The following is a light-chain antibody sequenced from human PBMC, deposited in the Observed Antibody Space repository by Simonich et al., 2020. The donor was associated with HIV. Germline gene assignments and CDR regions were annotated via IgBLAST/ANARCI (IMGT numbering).Light chain of an antibody. J-gene: IGKJ4*01. CDR1: QSVLYSSNNKNY. CDR3: PLT. CDR2: WAS. V-gene: IGKV4-1*01. Sequence: DIVMTQSPDSLALSLGERATINCKSSQSVLYSSNNKNYLAWFQQKPGQPPKLLIYWASTRESGVPDRFSGSGSGTDFTLTISSLQAEDVAVYSTPLTFGGGTKVEIK.